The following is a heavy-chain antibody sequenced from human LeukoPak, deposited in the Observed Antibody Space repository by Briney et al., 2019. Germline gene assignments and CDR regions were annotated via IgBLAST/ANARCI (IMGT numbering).Heavy chain of an antibody. CDR3: ARDPRGGGDCYFDY. Sequence: GGSLRLSCAASGFTFSSYAMHWVRQAPGKGLEWVAVISYDGSNKYYADSVKGRFTISRDNSKNTLYLQMNSLRAEDTAVCYCARDPRGGGDCYFDYWGQGTLVTVSS. D-gene: IGHD2-21*02. CDR2: ISYDGSNK. J-gene: IGHJ4*02. CDR1: GFTFSSYA. V-gene: IGHV3-30*04.